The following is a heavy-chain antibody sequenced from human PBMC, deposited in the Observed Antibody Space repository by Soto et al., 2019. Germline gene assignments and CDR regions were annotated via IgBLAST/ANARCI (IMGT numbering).Heavy chain of an antibody. V-gene: IGHV2-5*02. J-gene: IGHJ4*02. Sequence: QITLKESGPTLVKPTQTFTLACTFSGFSLSTSGMGVGWIRQPPGKALEWLALIYWDDDKRYSPSLKSRLTITKDTYKNQVVLTMTNMDPVDTAPSYCAHYSSTSSFDYWGQGTLVTVSS. D-gene: IGHD6-13*01. CDR2: IYWDDDK. CDR1: GFSLSTSGMG. CDR3: AHYSSTSSFDY.